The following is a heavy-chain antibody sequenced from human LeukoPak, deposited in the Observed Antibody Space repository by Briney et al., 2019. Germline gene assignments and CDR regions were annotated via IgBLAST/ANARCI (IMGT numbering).Heavy chain of an antibody. J-gene: IGHJ4*02. Sequence: SETLSLTCTVSGYSISSGYYWGWIRPPPGKGLEWIGSIYHSGSTYYNPSLKSRVTISVDTSKNQFSLKLSSVTAADTAVYYCARVGGSYHIDYWGQGTLVTVSS. V-gene: IGHV4-38-2*02. CDR3: ARVGGSYHIDY. CDR1: GYSISSGYY. D-gene: IGHD1-26*01. CDR2: IYHSGST.